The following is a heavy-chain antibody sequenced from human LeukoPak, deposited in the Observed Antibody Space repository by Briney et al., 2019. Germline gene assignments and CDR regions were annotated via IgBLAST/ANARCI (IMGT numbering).Heavy chain of an antibody. Sequence: SGGSLRLSCAAPGFTFSSKGMPGVRRAQAKGLEWGAVIGYDGSNKYYADSVKGRFTISRDNSKNTLYLQMNSLRAEDTAVYYCARDLCSSTSCYMIDYWGQGTLVTVSS. D-gene: IGHD2-2*02. V-gene: IGHV3-33*01. CDR3: ARDLCSSTSCYMIDY. J-gene: IGHJ4*02. CDR2: IGYDGSNK. CDR1: GFTFSSKG.